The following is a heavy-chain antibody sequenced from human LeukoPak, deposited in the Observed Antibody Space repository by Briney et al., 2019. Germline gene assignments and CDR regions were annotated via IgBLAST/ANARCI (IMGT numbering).Heavy chain of an antibody. CDR3: ARYTSMIAFHARGFVI. D-gene: IGHD5-18*01. CDR2: IYYSGST. V-gene: IGHV4-59*01. Sequence: SETLSLTCAVYGGSFSGYYWSWIRQPPGKGLEWIGYIYYSGSTNYNPSLKSRVTISVDTSKNQFSLKLSSVTAADTAVYYCARYTSMIAFHARGFVIWGQGTMVTVSS. J-gene: IGHJ3*02. CDR1: GGSFSGYY.